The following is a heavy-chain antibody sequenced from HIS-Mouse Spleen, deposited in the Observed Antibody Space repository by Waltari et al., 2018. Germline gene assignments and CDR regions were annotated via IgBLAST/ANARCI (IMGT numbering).Heavy chain of an antibody. Sequence: QLQLQESGPGLVKPSETLSLTCTVSGGSISSRSYDLGWIRLPPGKGLEWIGSIYYSGSTYYNPSLKSRVTISVDTSKNQFSLKLSSVTAADTAVYYCAREIPYSSSWYDWYFDLWGRGTLVTVSS. CDR2: IYYSGST. D-gene: IGHD6-13*01. CDR1: GGSISSRSYD. CDR3: AREIPYSSSWYDWYFDL. V-gene: IGHV4-39*07. J-gene: IGHJ2*01.